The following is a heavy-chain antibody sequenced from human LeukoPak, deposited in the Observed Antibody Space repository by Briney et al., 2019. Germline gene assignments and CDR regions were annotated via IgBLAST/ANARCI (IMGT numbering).Heavy chain of an antibody. D-gene: IGHD2/OR15-2a*01. CDR2: INHGGGT. J-gene: IGHJ4*02. CDR1: GGSVSRTNYY. Sequence: PSETLSLTCTVSGGSVSRTNYYWAWIRQPPGKGLEWMATINHGGGTHHNPSHKSRLTIAVDTATNDFSLKLSSVTAADTAVYYCARGEYWVRFWGRGTLVTVSS. CDR3: ARGEYWVRF. V-gene: IGHV4-39*02.